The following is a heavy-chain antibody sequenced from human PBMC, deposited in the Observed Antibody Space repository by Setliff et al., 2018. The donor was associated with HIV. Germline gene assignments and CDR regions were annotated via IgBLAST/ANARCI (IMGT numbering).Heavy chain of an antibody. D-gene: IGHD1-26*01. Sequence: GASVKVSCKASGYTLAGYFMHWVRQAPGQGLEWMGWINPNSGGTNYAQKFQGRVTMTSDTSTSTVYMDLSSLRSEDTAVYYCARGGHYSGSYLPRDYYMDVWGKGTTVTVSS. CDR2: INPNSGGT. J-gene: IGHJ6*03. V-gene: IGHV1-2*02. CDR3: ARGGHYSGSYLPRDYYMDV. CDR1: GYTLAGYF.